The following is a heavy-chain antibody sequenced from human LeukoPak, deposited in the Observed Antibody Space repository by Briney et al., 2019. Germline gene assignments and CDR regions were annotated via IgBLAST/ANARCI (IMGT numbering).Heavy chain of an antibody. CDR1: GFSFTNYA. D-gene: IGHD3-16*01. V-gene: IGHV3-30*02. CDR2: IRYDASYQ. J-gene: IGHJ4*02. CDR3: AKGGDGGNYYFDS. Sequence: GGSLRLSCAASGFSFTNYAMHWVRQAPGKGLEWVAFIRYDASYQNYPDSVKGRFTISRDISKNTLYLQMNSLRAEDTAVYFCAKGGDGGNYYFDSWGQGTLVSVSS.